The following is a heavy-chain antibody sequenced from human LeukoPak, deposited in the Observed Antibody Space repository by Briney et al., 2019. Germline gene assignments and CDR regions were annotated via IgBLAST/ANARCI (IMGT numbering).Heavy chain of an antibody. CDR3: ARGEYYYDGGY. CDR1: GFTFSTYG. Sequence: GGSLRLSCAASGFTFSTYGMHWVRQAPGKGLEWVAMTSHDGSDKYYADSVKGRFTISRDNSKNTLYLQMNSLRVEDTAVYYCARGEYYYDGGYWGQGTLVTVS. V-gene: IGHV3-30*03. D-gene: IGHD3-22*01. J-gene: IGHJ4*02. CDR2: TSHDGSDK.